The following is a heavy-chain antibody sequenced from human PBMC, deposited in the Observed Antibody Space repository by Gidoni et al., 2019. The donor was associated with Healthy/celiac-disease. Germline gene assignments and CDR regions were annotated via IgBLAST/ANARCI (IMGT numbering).Heavy chain of an antibody. CDR3: ARERYDYVWGSYRYFDY. CDR2: IYYSGST. J-gene: IGHJ4*02. Sequence: QVQLQESGPGLVKPSETLSLTCTVSGGSISSYYWSWIRQPPGKGLEWIGYIYYSGSTNYNPSLKSRVTISVDTSKNQFSLKLSSVTAADTAVYYCARERYDYVWGSYRYFDYWGQGTLVTVSS. D-gene: IGHD3-16*02. V-gene: IGHV4-59*01. CDR1: GGSISSYY.